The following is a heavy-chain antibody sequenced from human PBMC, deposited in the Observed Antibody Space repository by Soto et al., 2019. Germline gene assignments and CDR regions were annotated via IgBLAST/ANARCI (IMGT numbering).Heavy chain of an antibody. CDR3: SRQNSFGQWSRYCDY. Sequence: PGEYPKISCKGSGYSFNSYWLGWGRQMPWKGMEMKGVIDPDDTETKHSPPLQGQVNISADQHHNTVHLQWSSLRDSDTAIYHCSRQNSFGQWSRYCDYSGQKTLVTVST. CDR2: IDPDDTET. CDR1: GYSFNSYW. J-gene: IGHJ4*02. V-gene: IGHV5-51*01. D-gene: IGHD3-3*01.